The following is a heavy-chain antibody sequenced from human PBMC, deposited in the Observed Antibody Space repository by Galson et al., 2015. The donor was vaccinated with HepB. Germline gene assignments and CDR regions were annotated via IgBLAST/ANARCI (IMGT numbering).Heavy chain of an antibody. V-gene: IGHV3-11*06. CDR3: ARVTLYSENSYWGFDA. D-gene: IGHD4-11*01. CDR1: GFNFNDYY. J-gene: IGHJ5*02. Sequence: SLRLSCAVSGFNFNDYYIAWIRQAPGKGLEWISFMGRDYGSKPYADSVRGRFTTSRDNTKNSLDLEMNNLIPEDTAVYYCARVTLYSENSYWGFDAWGQGALVTVSS. CDR2: MGRDYGSK.